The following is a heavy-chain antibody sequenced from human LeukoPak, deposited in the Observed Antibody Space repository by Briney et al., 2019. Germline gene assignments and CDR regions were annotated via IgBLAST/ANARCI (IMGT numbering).Heavy chain of an antibody. D-gene: IGHD6-19*01. Sequence: ASVKVSCKASGGTFSSYAISWVRQAPGQGLEWMGRIIPILGIANYAQKFQGRVTITADKSTSTAYMELSSLRSEDTAVYYCARDLIAVAGSVDYWGQGTLVTVSS. V-gene: IGHV1-69*04. J-gene: IGHJ4*02. CDR1: GGTFSSYA. CDR3: ARDLIAVAGSVDY. CDR2: IIPILGIA.